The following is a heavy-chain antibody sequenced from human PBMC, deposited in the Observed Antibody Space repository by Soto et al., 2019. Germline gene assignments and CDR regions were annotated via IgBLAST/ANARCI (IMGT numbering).Heavy chain of an antibody. CDR1: GYTFTSYD. Sequence: ASVKVSCKASGYTFTSYDINWVRQATGQGLEWMGWMNPNSGNTGYAQKFQGRVTISVDTSKNQFSLKLSSVTAADTAVYYCARGWHYYDSSGLAPWGQGTLVTVSS. V-gene: IGHV1-8*01. CDR2: MNPNSGNT. D-gene: IGHD3-22*01. J-gene: IGHJ5*02. CDR3: ARGWHYYDSSGLAP.